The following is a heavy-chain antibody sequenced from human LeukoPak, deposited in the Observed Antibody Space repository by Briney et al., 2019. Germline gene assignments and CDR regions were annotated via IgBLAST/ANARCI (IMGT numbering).Heavy chain of an antibody. CDR2: INPNSGGT. CDR3: SATVTTSGVDI. Sequence: ASVRVSCKASGYTFTGYYMHWVRQAPGQGLEWMGWINPNSGGTNYAQKFQGRVTMTRDTSISTAYMELSRLRSDDTAVYYCSATVTTSGVDIWGQGTMVTVSS. CDR1: GYTFTGYY. J-gene: IGHJ3*02. D-gene: IGHD4-17*01. V-gene: IGHV1-2*02.